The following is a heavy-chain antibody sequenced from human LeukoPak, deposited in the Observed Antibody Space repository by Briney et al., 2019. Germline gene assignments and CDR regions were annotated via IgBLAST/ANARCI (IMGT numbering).Heavy chain of an antibody. CDR2: ISSSSSYI. V-gene: IGHV3-21*01. J-gene: IGHJ5*02. CDR3: ASLALGSVFNWFDP. Sequence: GGSLRLSCAASGFTFSSYSMNWARQAPGKGLEWVSSISSSSSYIYYADSVKGRFTISRDNAKNSLYLQMNSLRAEDTAVYYCASLALGSVFNWFDPWGQGTLVTVSS. D-gene: IGHD7-27*01. CDR1: GFTFSSYS.